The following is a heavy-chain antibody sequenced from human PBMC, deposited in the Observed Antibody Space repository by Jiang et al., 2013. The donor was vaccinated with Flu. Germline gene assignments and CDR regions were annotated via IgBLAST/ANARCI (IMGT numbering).Heavy chain of an antibody. J-gene: IGHJ3*02. Sequence: FTSYWIGWVRQMPGKGLEWMGIIYPGDSDTRYSPSFQGQVTISADKSISTAYLQWSSLKASDTAMYYCARLTGYDSSGYSWYSDAFDIWGQGTMVTVSS. CDR1: FTSYW. CDR3: ARLTGYDSSGYSWYSDAFDI. V-gene: IGHV5-51*01. CDR2: IYPGDSDT. D-gene: IGHD3-22*01.